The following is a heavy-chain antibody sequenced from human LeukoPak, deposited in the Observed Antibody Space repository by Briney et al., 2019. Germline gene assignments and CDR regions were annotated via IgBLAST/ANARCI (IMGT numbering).Heavy chain of an antibody. Sequence: ASVKVSCKASGYTFTSYYMHWVRQAPGQGLEWMGIINPSGGSTSYAQKFQGRVTMTTDTSTSTAYMELRSLRSDDTAVYYCARDPKQWLVRESYFQHWGQGTLVTVSS. V-gene: IGHV1-46*01. D-gene: IGHD6-19*01. J-gene: IGHJ1*01. CDR2: INPSGGST. CDR3: ARDPKQWLVRESYFQH. CDR1: GYTFTSYY.